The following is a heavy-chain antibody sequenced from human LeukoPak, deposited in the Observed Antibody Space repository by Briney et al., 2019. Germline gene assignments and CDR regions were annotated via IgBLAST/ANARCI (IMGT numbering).Heavy chain of an antibody. J-gene: IGHJ4*02. Sequence: GASVKVSCKASGGTFSSYAINWVRQAPGQGLEWMGWINPNSGGTNYAQKFQGRVTMTRDTSISTAYMELSRLRSDDTAVYYCARDYSVGIAAAGLFDYWGQGTLVTVSS. D-gene: IGHD6-13*01. CDR2: INPNSGGT. V-gene: IGHV1-2*02. CDR3: ARDYSVGIAAAGLFDY. CDR1: GGTFSSYA.